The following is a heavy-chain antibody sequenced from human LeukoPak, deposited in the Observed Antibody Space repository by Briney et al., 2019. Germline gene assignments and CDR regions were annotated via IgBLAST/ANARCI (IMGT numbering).Heavy chain of an antibody. CDR1: GGSISSYY. CDR3: ARLIRYFDWFPFDY. CDR2: IYYSGST. V-gene: IGHV4-59*08. Sequence: SETLSLTCTVSGGSISSYYWSWIRQPPGKGLEWIGYIYYSGSTNYNPSLKSRVAISVDTTKNQFSLKLSSVTAADTAVYYCARLIRYFDWFPFDYWGQGTLVTVSS. D-gene: IGHD3-9*01. J-gene: IGHJ4*02.